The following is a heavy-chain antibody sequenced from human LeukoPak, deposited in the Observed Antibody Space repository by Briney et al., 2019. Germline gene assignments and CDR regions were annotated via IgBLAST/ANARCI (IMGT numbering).Heavy chain of an antibody. J-gene: IGHJ4*02. CDR2: ISYDGSNK. CDR3: AKVLDTAMAY. CDR1: GFTFSSYG. Sequence: PGGSLRLSCAASGFTFSSYGMHWVRQAPGKGLEWVAVISYDGSNKYYADSVKGRFTISRDNSKNTLYLQMNSLRAEDTAAYYCAKVLDTAMAYWGQGTLVTVSS. V-gene: IGHV3-30*18. D-gene: IGHD5-18*01.